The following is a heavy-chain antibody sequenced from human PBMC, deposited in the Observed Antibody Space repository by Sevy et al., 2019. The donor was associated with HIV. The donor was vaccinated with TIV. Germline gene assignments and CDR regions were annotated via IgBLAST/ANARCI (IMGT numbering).Heavy chain of an antibody. CDR1: GGSISSYY. J-gene: IGHJ6*02. CDR3: ARDRDVVNTMVRGVKDLYYYYGMDV. Sequence: SETLSLTCTVSGGSISSYYWSWIRQPAGKGLEWIGRIYTSGSTNYNPSLKSRVTMSVDTSKNQFSLKRSSVTAADTAVYYCARDRDVVNTMVRGVKDLYYYYGMDVWGQGTTVTVSS. CDR2: IYTSGST. D-gene: IGHD3-10*01. V-gene: IGHV4-4*07.